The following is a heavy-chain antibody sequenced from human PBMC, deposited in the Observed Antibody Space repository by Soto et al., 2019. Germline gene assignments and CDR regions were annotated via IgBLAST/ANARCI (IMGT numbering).Heavy chain of an antibody. CDR3: ERHNPDYGGNSLDY. CDR2: VNHSGST. D-gene: IGHD4-17*01. V-gene: IGHV4-34*01. Sequence: SWTLSLTCAVYGGSFSGYYWSWIRQRPGKGLEWIGEVNHSGSTNYNPSLNSRVSTSVDTSKNHFSLKLSSVTAADTAVYYCERHNPDYGGNSLDYWGQGTLVTVSS. CDR1: GGSFSGYY. J-gene: IGHJ4*02.